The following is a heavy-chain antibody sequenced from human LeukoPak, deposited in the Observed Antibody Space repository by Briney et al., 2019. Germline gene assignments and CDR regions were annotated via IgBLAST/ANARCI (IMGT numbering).Heavy chain of an antibody. CDR2: IYYSGST. Sequence: SETLSLTCTVSGGSISSYYWSWIRQPPGKGLEWIGYIYYSGSTNYNPSPKSRVTISVDTSKNQFSLKLSSVTAADTAVYYCARAYGDYQNDYWGQGTLVTVSS. CDR1: GGSISSYY. V-gene: IGHV4-59*01. D-gene: IGHD4-17*01. J-gene: IGHJ4*02. CDR3: ARAYGDYQNDY.